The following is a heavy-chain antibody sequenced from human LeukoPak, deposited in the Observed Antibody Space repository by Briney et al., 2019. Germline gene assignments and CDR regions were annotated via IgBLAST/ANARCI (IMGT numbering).Heavy chain of an antibody. J-gene: IGHJ4*02. Sequence: GGSLRLSCAASGFTFSSYAMSWVRQAAGKGLEWVSVIYSGGSTYYADSVKGRFTISRDNSKNTLYLQMNSLRAEDTAVYYCATIDYWGQGTLVTVSS. CDR2: IYSGGST. V-gene: IGHV3-66*01. CDR1: GFTFSSYA. CDR3: ATIDY.